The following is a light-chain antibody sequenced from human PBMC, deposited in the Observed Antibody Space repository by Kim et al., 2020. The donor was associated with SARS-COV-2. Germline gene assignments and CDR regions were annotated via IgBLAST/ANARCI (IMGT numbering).Light chain of an antibody. CDR3: QVWDSSSDHRVV. CDR1: SIGSKS. J-gene: IGLJ2*01. V-gene: IGLV3-21*04. Sequence: SYELTQPPSVSVAPGKTARVSCGGNSIGSKSVHWYQQKSGKANVLVIYYDSDRPSGIPERFSGSNSGNTATLTISRVEAGDEADYYCQVWDSSSDHRVVFGGGTQLTVL. CDR2: YDS.